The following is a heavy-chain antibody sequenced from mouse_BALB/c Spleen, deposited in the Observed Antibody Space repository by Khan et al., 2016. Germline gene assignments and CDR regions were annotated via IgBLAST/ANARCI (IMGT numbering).Heavy chain of an antibody. CDR3: ARAGDYAYLAY. CDR1: GFDFSRYW. J-gene: IGHJ3*01. CDR2: INPDSYTI. D-gene: IGHD1-1*01. V-gene: IGHV4-1*02. Sequence: EVKLLESGGGLVHPGGSLKLSCAASGFDFSRYWMSWVRQAPGKGLEWIGEINPDSYTINYTPSLMDKFIISRDNAKNTLYLQMSKVRSEDTAFYYFARAGDYAYLAYWGRGTLVTVSA.